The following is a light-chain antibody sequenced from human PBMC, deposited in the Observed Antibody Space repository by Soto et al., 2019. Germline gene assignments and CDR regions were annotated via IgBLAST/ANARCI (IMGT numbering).Light chain of an antibody. Sequence: QSVLTQPPSVSAAPGQTVTISCSGGSSNIGNHFVSWYQQVPGTAPTLLIYDDDKRPSGIPDRFSGSKSGTSATLGITGLQSGDEADYCCGAWDGSLSTGVFGGGTKVTVL. CDR3: GAWDGSLSTGV. CDR1: SSNIGNHF. J-gene: IGLJ3*02. CDR2: DDD. V-gene: IGLV1-51*01.